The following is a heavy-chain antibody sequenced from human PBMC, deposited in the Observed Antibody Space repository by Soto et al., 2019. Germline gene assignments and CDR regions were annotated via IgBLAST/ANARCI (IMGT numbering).Heavy chain of an antibody. J-gene: IGHJ4*02. CDR3: AKDQDTSGYYSVGD. D-gene: IGHD3-22*01. V-gene: IGHV3-30-3*01. Sequence: QVQLVESGGGVVQPGRYLRLSCAASGFKFRSHAMHWVRQAPGQGLEWVAVISFDGSSQYYADFVKGRFTVSRDNSKTTLYLQLNSLRAEDTALYFCAKDQDTSGYYSVGDWGRGTLVTVSS. CDR1: GFKFRSHA. CDR2: ISFDGSSQ.